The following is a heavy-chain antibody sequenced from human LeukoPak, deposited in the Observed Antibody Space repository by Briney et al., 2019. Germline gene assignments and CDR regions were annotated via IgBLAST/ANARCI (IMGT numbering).Heavy chain of an antibody. Sequence: APVKVSCKASGYTFTGYYMNWVRQAPGQGLEWMGWINPDSGGTNFAENFQGRVTMTRDTSISTAYMELSSLRSDDTAVYYCARGGDGSGSYYNAEGDYWGQGTLVTVSS. J-gene: IGHJ4*02. V-gene: IGHV1-2*02. D-gene: IGHD3-10*01. CDR2: INPDSGGT. CDR3: ARGGDGSGSYYNAEGDY. CDR1: GYTFTGYY.